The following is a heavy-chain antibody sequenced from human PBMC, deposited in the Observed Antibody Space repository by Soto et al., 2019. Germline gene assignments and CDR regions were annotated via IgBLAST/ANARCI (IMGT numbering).Heavy chain of an antibody. D-gene: IGHD3-9*01. CDR2: ISAYNGNT. J-gene: IGHJ4*02. V-gene: IGHV1-18*01. CDR1: GYTFTSYG. CDR3: ARDILTGYYGTSFDY. Sequence: ASVKVSCKASGYTFTSYGISWVRQAPGQGLERMGWISAYNGNTNYAQKLQGRVTMTTDTSTSTAYMELRSLRSDDTAVYYCARDILTGYYGTSFDYWGQGTLVTVSS.